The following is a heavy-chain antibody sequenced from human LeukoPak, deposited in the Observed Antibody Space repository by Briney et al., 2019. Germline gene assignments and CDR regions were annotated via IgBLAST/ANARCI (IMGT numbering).Heavy chain of an antibody. CDR1: GFTLRNAW. J-gene: IGHJ3*02. Sequence: PGGSLRLSCAASGFTLRNAWMSWVRRAPGKGLEWVGRIKTKTNGGIADYTPPVKGRFTISRDDSKNTLYMQINTLKSDDTAAYYCATEGFIYVYHGIDTWGQGTIVTVSS. V-gene: IGHV3-15*01. CDR2: IKTKTNGGIA. CDR3: ATEGFIYVYHGIDT. D-gene: IGHD3-10*02.